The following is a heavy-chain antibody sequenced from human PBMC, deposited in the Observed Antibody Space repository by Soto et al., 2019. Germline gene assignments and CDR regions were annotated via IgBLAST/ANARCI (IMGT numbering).Heavy chain of an antibody. J-gene: IGHJ4*02. V-gene: IGHV3-23*01. CDR3: AKGVYGDYRYFDY. D-gene: IGHD4-17*01. CDR1: GFTFSSYA. CDR2: ISGSGGST. Sequence: EVQLLESGGGLVQPGGSLRLSCAASGFTFSSYAMSWVRQAPGKGLEWVSAISGSGGSTYYADAVKGRFTISRDNSKNTRYLQMNSLRAEDTAVYYCAKGVYGDYRYFDYWGQGTLVTVSS.